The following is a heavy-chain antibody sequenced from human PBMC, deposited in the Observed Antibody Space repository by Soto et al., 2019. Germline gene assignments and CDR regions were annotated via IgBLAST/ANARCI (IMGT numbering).Heavy chain of an antibody. Sequence: QVHLQESGPGLVKPSQTLSLACSVSGESITSLGYYWTWVRQPPGKGLEWIGFVSYTGSTFYNSALRSRVTISRRPSQQQPFLDLKSVTFADTAMYFRTTGHSWGQGLLVPVSS. CDR2: VSYTGST. CDR3: TTGHS. CDR1: GESITSLGYY. V-gene: IGHV4-31*07. J-gene: IGHJ4*02. D-gene: IGHD1-1*01.